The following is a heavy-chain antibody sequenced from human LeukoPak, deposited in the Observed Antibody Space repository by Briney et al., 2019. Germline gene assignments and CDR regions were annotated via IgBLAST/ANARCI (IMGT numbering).Heavy chain of an antibody. CDR1: GGTFSSYA. CDR2: IIPIFGTA. V-gene: IGHV1-69*13. J-gene: IGHJ4*02. Sequence: ASVKVSCKASGGTFSSYAISWVRQAPGQGLEWMGGIIPIFGTANYAQKFQGGVTITAHQSTSTAYMELSSLRSEDTAVYYCARDHSYSYGSGSYSDGFAYWGQGTLVTVSS. D-gene: IGHD3-10*01. CDR3: ARDHSYSYGSGSYSDGFAY.